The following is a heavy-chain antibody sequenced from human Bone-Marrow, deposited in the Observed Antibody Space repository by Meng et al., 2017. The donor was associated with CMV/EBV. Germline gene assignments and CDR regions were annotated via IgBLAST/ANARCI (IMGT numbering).Heavy chain of an antibody. CDR1: GFTVSSNY. V-gene: IGHV3-66*02. Sequence: GGSLRLSCAASGFTVSSNYMSWVRQAPGKGLEWVSVIYSGGSTYYADSVKGRFTISRDNSKNTLYLQMNSLRAEETTVYYCARDTKLPYSYYYGMDVWGQGTTVTVSS. J-gene: IGHJ6*02. CDR3: ARDTKLPYSYYYGMDV. CDR2: IYSGGST. D-gene: IGHD1-7*01.